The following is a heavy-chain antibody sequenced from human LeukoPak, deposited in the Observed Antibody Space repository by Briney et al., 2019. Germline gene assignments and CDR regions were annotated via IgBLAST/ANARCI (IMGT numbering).Heavy chain of an antibody. D-gene: IGHD5-24*01. CDR3: ARGGEGYNDDAFEV. CDR2: IYNSATT. CDR1: GDSIRSHY. J-gene: IGHJ3*01. V-gene: IGHV4-59*11. Sequence: SETLSLTCTVSGDSIRSHYCAWIRQPPGKGLEWIGHIYNSATTDCNPSFKSGVTISLDTSKQQFSLKMTSVTALDSAVYYCARGGEGYNDDAFEVWGLGTAVTVSS.